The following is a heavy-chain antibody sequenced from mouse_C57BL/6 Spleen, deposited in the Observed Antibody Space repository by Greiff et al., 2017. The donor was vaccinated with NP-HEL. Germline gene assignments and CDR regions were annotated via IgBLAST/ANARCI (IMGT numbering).Heavy chain of an antibody. V-gene: IGHV1-9*01. D-gene: IGHD3-2*02. CDR3: AREEGETAQATDFDY. Sequence: VQLQQSGAELMKPGASVKLSCKATGYTFTGYWIEWVKQRPGHGLEWIGEILPGSGSTNYNEKFKGKATFTADTSSTTAYMQLSSLTTEDSAIYYCAREEGETAQATDFDYWGQGTTLTVSS. CDR1: GYTFTGYW. CDR2: ILPGSGST. J-gene: IGHJ2*01.